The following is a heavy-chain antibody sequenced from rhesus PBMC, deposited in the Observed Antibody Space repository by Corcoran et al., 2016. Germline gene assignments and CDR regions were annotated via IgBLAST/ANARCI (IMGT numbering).Heavy chain of an antibody. Sequence: QVQLQESGPGLVKPSETLSLTCAVSGGSISSGYSYWSWIRKPPGKGLDWIGYITYSGSTSYNPSLTSRVTISRDTSKNQVSLKLSSVTAADTAVYYCARDFESRFDYWGQGVLVTVSS. V-gene: IGHV4-122*02. CDR3: ARDFESRFDY. CDR2: ITYSGST. J-gene: IGHJ4*01. CDR1: GGSISSGYSY.